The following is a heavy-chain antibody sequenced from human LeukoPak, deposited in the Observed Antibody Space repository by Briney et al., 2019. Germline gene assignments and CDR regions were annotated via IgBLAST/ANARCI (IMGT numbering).Heavy chain of an antibody. V-gene: IGHV3-53*01. CDR2: IYSGGST. CDR1: GFTVSSNY. Sequence: GGSLRLSCAASGFTVSSNYMSWVRQAPGKGLEWVSVIYSGGSTYYADSVKGRFTISRDNSKNTLYLQMNSLRAEDTAVYYCARDHGYSYGPGNYGMDVWGKGTTVTVSS. CDR3: ARDHGYSYGPGNYGMDV. J-gene: IGHJ6*04. D-gene: IGHD5-18*01.